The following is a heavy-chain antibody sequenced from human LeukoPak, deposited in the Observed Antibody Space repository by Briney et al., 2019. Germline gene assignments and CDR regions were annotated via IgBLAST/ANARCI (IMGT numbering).Heavy chain of an antibody. CDR3: AKDREGTIADYFDY. J-gene: IGHJ4*02. Sequence: GGSLRLSCAASGFIFNSYSMNWVRQAPGKGLEWVSYISSGGGTIYYADSVKGRFTISRDNAKNTLYLQMNSLRGEDTAVYYCAKDREGTIADYFDYWGQGTLVTVSS. CDR2: ISSGGGTI. V-gene: IGHV3-48*01. CDR1: GFIFNSYS. D-gene: IGHD1-7*01.